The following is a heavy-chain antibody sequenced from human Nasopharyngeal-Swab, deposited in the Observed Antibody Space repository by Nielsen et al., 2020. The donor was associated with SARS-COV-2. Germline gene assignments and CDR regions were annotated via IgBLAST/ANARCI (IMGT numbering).Heavy chain of an antibody. CDR1: GGSISSSSYY. CDR3: ARHDSGWYQGCFDY. CDR2: IYYSGST. Sequence: SETLSLTCTVSGGSISSSSYYWGWIRQPPGKGLEWIGSIYYSGSTYYNPSLKSRVTISVDTSKNQFSLKLSSVTAANTAVYYCARHDSGWYQGCFDYWGQGTLVTVSS. J-gene: IGHJ4*02. V-gene: IGHV4-39*01. D-gene: IGHD6-19*01.